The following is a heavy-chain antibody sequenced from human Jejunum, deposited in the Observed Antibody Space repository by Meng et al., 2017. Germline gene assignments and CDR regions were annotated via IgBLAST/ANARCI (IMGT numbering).Heavy chain of an antibody. J-gene: IGHJ3*02. CDR3: ARDPTDGVRPRSDLAFDI. D-gene: IGHD4-17*01. V-gene: IGHV3-30*04. Sequence: GESLKIPCAASGFTFSNYAMHWVRQAPGRGLEWVAVILYDGDYTYYAGSVKGRFTIARDNSKNTLDLQMNSLRAEDTAVYLCARDPTDGVRPRSDLAFDIWGLGTMVTVSS. CDR1: GFTFSNYA. CDR2: ILYDGDYT.